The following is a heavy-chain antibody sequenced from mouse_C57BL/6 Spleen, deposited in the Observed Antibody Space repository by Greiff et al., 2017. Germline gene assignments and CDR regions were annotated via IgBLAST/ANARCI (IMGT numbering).Heavy chain of an antibody. CDR2: INPSTGGT. CDR1: GYSFTGYY. D-gene: IGHD2-3*01. V-gene: IGHV1-42*01. CDR3: ARSIYDGYFDD. J-gene: IGHJ2*01. Sequence: VQLQQSGPELVKPGASVKISCKASGYSFTGYYMNWVKQSPEKSLEWIGEINPSTGGTTYNQKFKAKATLTVDKSSSTAYMQLKSLTSEDSAVYYCARSIYDGYFDDWGQGTTLTVSS.